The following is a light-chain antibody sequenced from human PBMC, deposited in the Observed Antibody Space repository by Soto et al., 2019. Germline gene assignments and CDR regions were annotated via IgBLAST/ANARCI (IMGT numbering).Light chain of an antibody. V-gene: IGKV3-20*01. J-gene: IGKJ2*01. Sequence: EIVLTQSPGTLSLSPGERATLSCRASQSVSSSYLAWYQQKPGQAPRLPIYGASSKATDIPDRFSGSGSGTDFTLTISRLEPEDLAEYYCEQYGSSPYTFGQGTKLEIK. CDR3: EQYGSSPYT. CDR2: GAS. CDR1: QSVSSSY.